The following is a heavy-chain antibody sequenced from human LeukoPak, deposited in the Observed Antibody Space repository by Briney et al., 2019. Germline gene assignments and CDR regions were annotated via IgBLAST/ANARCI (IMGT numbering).Heavy chain of an antibody. CDR2: IYYSGST. CDR1: GGSISSSSYY. J-gene: IGHJ4*02. D-gene: IGHD3-3*01. V-gene: IGHV4-39*07. Sequence: SETLSLTCTVSGGSISSSSYYWGWIRQPPGKGLEWIGSIYYSGSTYYNPSLKSRVTISVDTSKNQFSLKLSSVTAADTAVYYCARRAYYDFWSGYLHYFDYWGQGTLVTVSS. CDR3: ARRAYYDFWSGYLHYFDY.